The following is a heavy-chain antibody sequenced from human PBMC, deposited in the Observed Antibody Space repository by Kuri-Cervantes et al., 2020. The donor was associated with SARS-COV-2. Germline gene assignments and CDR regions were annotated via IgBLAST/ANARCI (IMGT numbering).Heavy chain of an antibody. J-gene: IGHJ6*02. V-gene: IGHV1-69*10. Sequence: SVKVSCKTSGGNFNSDAIHWVRQAPGQGLEWMGGIIPIIGLANYAEMFQCSVTITADQSTTTAYMELSSLRAEDTAVYYCATTTGTGFHVLEYGMDVWGQGTTVTVSS. CDR2: IIPIIGLA. D-gene: IGHD1-1*01. CDR1: GGNFNSDA. CDR3: ATTTGTGFHVLEYGMDV.